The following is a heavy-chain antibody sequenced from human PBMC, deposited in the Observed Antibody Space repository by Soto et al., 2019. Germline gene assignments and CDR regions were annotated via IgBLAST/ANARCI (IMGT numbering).Heavy chain of an antibody. D-gene: IGHD3-16*01. CDR3: ARIGRKGYAY. Sequence: QVQLVESGGGVIQPGRSLRLSCAASGFTFSNYDMHWVRQAPGKGLEWVAVISYDGSNKYYADSLKGRFTISRDNSKNTLYVQMNSLTDEDTAVYYCARIGRKGYAYWGQGTLVTVST. J-gene: IGHJ4*02. V-gene: IGHV3-30*03. CDR2: ISYDGSNK. CDR1: GFTFSNYD.